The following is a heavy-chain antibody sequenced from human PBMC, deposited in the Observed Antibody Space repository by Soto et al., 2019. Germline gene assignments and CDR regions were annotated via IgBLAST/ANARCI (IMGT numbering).Heavy chain of an antibody. D-gene: IGHD2-15*01. V-gene: IGHV1-3*01. J-gene: IGHJ4*02. CDR3: ARVGYGYCSGGSCLFFDY. CDR2: INAGNGNT. Sequence: ASVKVSCKASGYTFTSYAMHWVRQAPGQRLEWMGWINAGNGNTKYSQKFQGRVTITRDTSASTAYMELSSLRSEDTAVYYCARVGYGYCSGGSCLFFDYWGQGTLVTVSS. CDR1: GYTFTSYA.